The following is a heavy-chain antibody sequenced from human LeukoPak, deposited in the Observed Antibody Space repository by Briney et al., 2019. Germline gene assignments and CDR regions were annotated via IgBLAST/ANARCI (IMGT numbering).Heavy chain of an antibody. Sequence: SETLSFTCAVYGVSFSGYYWSWIRQPPGKGLEWIGEINHSGITNYNPSLKSRVTISVDTSKNQFSLKLSSVTAADTAVYYCARGLDFWSGYYRLGNYYYYMDVWGKGTTVTVSS. J-gene: IGHJ6*03. CDR3: ARGLDFWSGYYRLGNYYYYMDV. D-gene: IGHD3-3*01. CDR2: INHSGIT. CDR1: GVSFSGYY. V-gene: IGHV4-34*01.